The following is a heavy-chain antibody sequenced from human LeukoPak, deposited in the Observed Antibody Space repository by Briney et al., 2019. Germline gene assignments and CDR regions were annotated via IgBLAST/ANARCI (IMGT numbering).Heavy chain of an antibody. D-gene: IGHD4-17*01. V-gene: IGHV3-30*18. CDR2: ISFGGNDK. J-gene: IGHJ5*02. CDR1: GFTFSNYG. Sequence: GKSLRLSCTASGFTFSNYGIHWIRQAPGKGLEWLASISFGGNDKFYAHSVKGRFTISRDNSKNTLYLQLNNVRADDTAVYYCAKEGSPTVTAEDWFDPWGQGTLVTVSS. CDR3: AKEGSPTVTAEDWFDP.